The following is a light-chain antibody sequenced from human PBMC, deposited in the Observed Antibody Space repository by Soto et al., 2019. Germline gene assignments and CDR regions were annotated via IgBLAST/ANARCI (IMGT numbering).Light chain of an antibody. CDR2: GAS. J-gene: IGKJ1*01. CDR3: QQFGSSSWT. V-gene: IGKV3-20*01. CDR1: QSVSSSY. Sequence: ESVLTQSRGTLSLSPGEKATLSCRASQSVSSSYLAWYQQKPGQAPRLLIYGASSRATGIPDRFSGSGSGTDFTLTVSRLEPEDFAVYYCQQFGSSSWTFGQGTKV.